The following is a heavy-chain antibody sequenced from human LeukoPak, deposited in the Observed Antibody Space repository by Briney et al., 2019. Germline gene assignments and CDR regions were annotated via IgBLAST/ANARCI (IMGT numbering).Heavy chain of an antibody. CDR2: IYYSGST. V-gene: IGHV4-59*08. Sequence: PSETLSLTCTVSGGSISSYYWSWIRQPPGKGLEWIGYIYYSGSTNYNPSLKSRVTISVDTSKNQFSLKLSSVTAADTAVYYCARHWGFGDSYWFDPWGQGTPVTVSS. J-gene: IGHJ5*02. CDR3: ARHWGFGDSYWFDP. D-gene: IGHD3-10*01. CDR1: GGSISSYY.